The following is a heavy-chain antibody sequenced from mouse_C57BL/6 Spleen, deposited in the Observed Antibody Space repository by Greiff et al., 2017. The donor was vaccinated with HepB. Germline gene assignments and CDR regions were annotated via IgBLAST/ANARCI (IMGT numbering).Heavy chain of an antibody. J-gene: IGHJ2*01. CDR2: IDPSESYT. CDR1: GYTFTSYW. V-gene: IGHV1-59*01. CDR3: GRRDY. Sequence: QQPGAELVRPGTSVKLSCKASGYTFTSYWMHWVKQRPGQGLEWIGVIDPSESYTNYNQKFKGKATLTVDTSSRTAYMQLSSLTSEDSAVYYCGRRDYWGQGTTLTVSS.